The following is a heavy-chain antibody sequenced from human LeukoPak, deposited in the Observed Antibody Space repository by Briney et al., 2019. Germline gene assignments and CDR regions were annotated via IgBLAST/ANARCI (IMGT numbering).Heavy chain of an antibody. Sequence: ASVKVSCKASGYTFTSYYMHRVRQAPGQGLEWMGIINPSGGSTSYAQKFQGRVTMTRDTSTSTVHMELSSLRSEDTAVYYCARDCPPILYSSTHYHDAFDIWGQGTMVTVSS. J-gene: IGHJ3*02. V-gene: IGHV1-46*03. CDR3: ARDCPPILYSSTHYHDAFDI. CDR1: GYTFTSYY. D-gene: IGHD6-13*01. CDR2: INPSGGST.